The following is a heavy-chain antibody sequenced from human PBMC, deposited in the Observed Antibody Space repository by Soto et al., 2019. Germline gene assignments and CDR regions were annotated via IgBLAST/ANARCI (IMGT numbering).Heavy chain of an antibody. CDR2: IGGTSRIT. D-gene: IGHD1-1*01. CDR3: VKDNNWDDPG. J-gene: IGHJ4*02. V-gene: IGHV3-23*01. CDR1: GFTNSSIA. Sequence: GGSLRLSWAASGFTNSSIAMQWVRKAPGNGLERAGIIGGTSRITYSAYSLQNRFTVSRANSKNTVYLQMNNLRADDTAIYYCVKDNNWDDPGWGQGP.